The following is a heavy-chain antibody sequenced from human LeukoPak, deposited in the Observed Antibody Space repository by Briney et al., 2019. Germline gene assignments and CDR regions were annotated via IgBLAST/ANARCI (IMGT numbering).Heavy chain of an antibody. Sequence: WASVKVSCNASGGTFSSYAISWVRQAPGQGLEWMGGIIPIFGTANYAQKFQGRVTITTDESTSTAYMELSSLRSEDTAVYYCARDDTTRGAFDIWGQGTMVTVSS. J-gene: IGHJ3*02. V-gene: IGHV1-69*05. CDR1: GGTFSSYA. CDR3: ARDDTTRGAFDI. CDR2: IIPIFGTA. D-gene: IGHD1-26*01.